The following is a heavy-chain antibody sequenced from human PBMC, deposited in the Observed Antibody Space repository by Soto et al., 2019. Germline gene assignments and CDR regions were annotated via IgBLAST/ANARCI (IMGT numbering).Heavy chain of an antibody. CDR1: GGSVSSGSYY. V-gene: IGHV4-39*01. D-gene: IGHD6-13*01. Sequence: SETLSLTCTVSGGSVSSGSYYWSWIRQPPGKGLEWIGSIYYSGSTYYNTSLKSRVTISVDTSKNQFSLKLSSVTAADTAAYYCATHIWGGWQQGYYYGMDVWGQGTTVTVSS. J-gene: IGHJ6*02. CDR3: ATHIWGGWQQGYYYGMDV. CDR2: IYYSGST.